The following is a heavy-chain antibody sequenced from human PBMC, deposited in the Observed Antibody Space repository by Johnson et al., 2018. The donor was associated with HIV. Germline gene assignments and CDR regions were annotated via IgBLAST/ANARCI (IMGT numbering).Heavy chain of an antibody. CDR3: AKGLGWELLTHDAFDI. V-gene: IGHV3-9*01. Sequence: VQLVESGGGVVQPGGSLRLSCAASGFTFRAYAMHWVRQAPGKGLEWVSGISWNSGSIGYADSVKGRFTISRDNAKNSLYLQMNSLRAEDTALYYCAKGLGWELLTHDAFDIWGQGTMVTVSS. CDR2: ISWNSGSI. D-gene: IGHD1-26*01. J-gene: IGHJ3*02. CDR1: GFTFRAYA.